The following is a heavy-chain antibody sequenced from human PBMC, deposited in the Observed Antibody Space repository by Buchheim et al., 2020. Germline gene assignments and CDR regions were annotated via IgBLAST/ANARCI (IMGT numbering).Heavy chain of an antibody. Sequence: QVQLVQSGAEVKKPGASVKVSCKASGYTFTSYDINWVRQATGQGLEWMGWMNPNSGNTGYAQKFKGRVTMTRNTYISTAYMELSSLRSEDTAVYYCARERYYYGSGSPDYYYYGMDVWGQGTT. D-gene: IGHD3-10*01. CDR2: MNPNSGNT. CDR1: GYTFTSYD. J-gene: IGHJ6*02. V-gene: IGHV1-8*01. CDR3: ARERYYYGSGSPDYYYYGMDV.